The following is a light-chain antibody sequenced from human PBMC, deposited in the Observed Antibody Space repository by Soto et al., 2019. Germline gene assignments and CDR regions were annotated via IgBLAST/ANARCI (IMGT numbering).Light chain of an antibody. CDR1: QSVSSY. J-gene: IGKJ5*01. CDR3: QQRGHWPIT. CDR2: DAS. Sequence: EIVLTQSPATLSLSPGERATLSCRASQSVSSYLAWYQQKPGQAPRLLIYDASNRATGIPARFSGSGSGTDFTLTISSLEPEDFAVYYCQQRGHWPITFGQGTRLEIK. V-gene: IGKV3-11*01.